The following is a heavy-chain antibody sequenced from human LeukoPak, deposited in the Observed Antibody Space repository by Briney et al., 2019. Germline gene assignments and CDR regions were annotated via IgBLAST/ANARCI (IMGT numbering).Heavy chain of an antibody. CDR1: GFSLSTSEVG. V-gene: IGHV2-5*02. J-gene: IGHJ4*02. CDR3: AHTVTFTMRKYYFDY. D-gene: IGHD3-3*01. CDR2: TYWDDDE. Sequence: SGPTLVKPTQTLTLTCTFSGFSLSTSEVGVGWIRQPPGKALEWLAMTYWDDDERYSPSLKRRLTITKDTSKNQVVLTMTNMDPVDTATYYCAHTVTFTMRKYYFDYWGQGTLVIVSS.